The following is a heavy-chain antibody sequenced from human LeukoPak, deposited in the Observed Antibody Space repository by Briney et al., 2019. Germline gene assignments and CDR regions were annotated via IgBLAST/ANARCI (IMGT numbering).Heavy chain of an antibody. V-gene: IGHV4-30-4*01. CDR1: GGSISSGDYY. J-gene: IGHJ4*02. CDR2: IYYSGST. CDR3: AREGATTYIDY. D-gene: IGHD1-26*01. Sequence: SQTLSLTCTVSGGSISSGDYYWSWVRQPPGKGLEWIGYIYYSGSTYYNPSLKSRVTISVDTSKNQFSLKLSSVTAADTAVYYCAREGATTYIDYWGQGTLVTASS.